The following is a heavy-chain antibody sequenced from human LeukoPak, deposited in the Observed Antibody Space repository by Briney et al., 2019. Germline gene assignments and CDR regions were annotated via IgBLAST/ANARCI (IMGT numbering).Heavy chain of an antibody. CDR2: ISSSSSYI. CDR3: ARFQGAHY. V-gene: IGHV3-21*01. Sequence: GGSLRLSCAASGFTFSSYSMNWVRQTPGMGLEWVSSISSSSSYIYYADSVKGRFTISRDNTKNSLYLQMNSLRAEDTAVYYCARFQGAHYWGQGTLVTVSS. J-gene: IGHJ4*02. D-gene: IGHD4/OR15-4a*01. CDR1: GFTFSSYS.